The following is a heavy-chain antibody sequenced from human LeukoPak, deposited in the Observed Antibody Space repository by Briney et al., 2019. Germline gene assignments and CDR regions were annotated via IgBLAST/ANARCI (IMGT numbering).Heavy chain of an antibody. CDR1: GGSFSGYY. CDR3: AWGWYSSSWYFC. D-gene: IGHD6-13*01. V-gene: IGHV4-34*01. Sequence: SETLSLTCAVYGGSFSGYYWSWIRQPPGKGLEWIGEINHSGSTNYNPSLKSRVTISVDTSKNQFSLKLSSVTAADTAVYYCAWGWYSSSWYFCWGQGTLVTVSS. CDR2: INHSGST. J-gene: IGHJ4*02.